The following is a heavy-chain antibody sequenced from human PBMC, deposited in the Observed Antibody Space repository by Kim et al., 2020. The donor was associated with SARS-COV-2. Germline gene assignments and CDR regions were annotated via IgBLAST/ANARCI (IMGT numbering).Heavy chain of an antibody. CDR1: GGSISSGGYY. V-gene: IGHV4-31*03. CDR3: ARGSQEVVPAAIGWFDP. J-gene: IGHJ5*02. D-gene: IGHD2-2*01. Sequence: SETLSLTCTVSGGSISSGGYYWSWIRQHPGKGLEWIGYIYYSGSTYYNPSLKSRVTISVDTSKNQFSLKLSSVTAADTAVYYCARGSQEVVPAAIGWFDPWGQGTLVTVSS. CDR2: IYYSGST.